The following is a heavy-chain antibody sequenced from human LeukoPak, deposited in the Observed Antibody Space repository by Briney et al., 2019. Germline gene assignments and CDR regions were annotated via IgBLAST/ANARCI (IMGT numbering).Heavy chain of an antibody. CDR2: IYYSGST. D-gene: IGHD3-22*01. CDR3: ARGMYYDSSGYGPYYYYYGMDV. J-gene: IGHJ6*02. CDR1: GGSISSGGYY. Sequence: SQTLSLTCTVSGGSISSGGYYWSWIRQHPGKGLEGIGYIYYSGSTYYNPSLKSRVTISVDTSKNQFSLKLSSVTAADTAVYYCARGMYYDSSGYGPYYYYYGMDVWGQGPTVTVSS. V-gene: IGHV4-31*03.